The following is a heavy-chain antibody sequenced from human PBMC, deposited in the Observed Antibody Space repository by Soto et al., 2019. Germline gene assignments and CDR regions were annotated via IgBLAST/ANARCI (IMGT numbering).Heavy chain of an antibody. CDR2: ISAYKGNT. CDR1: GYSFTRFG. Sequence: ASVKVSCKASGYSFTRFGINWVRQAPGQGLEWMGWISAYKGNTNYAQKFQGRVTMTTDTSTSIAYMELRSLRSDDTAVYYCAREAESLAPRPRDAFDIWGQGTMVTVSS. V-gene: IGHV1-18*01. J-gene: IGHJ3*02. D-gene: IGHD6-25*01. CDR3: AREAESLAPRPRDAFDI.